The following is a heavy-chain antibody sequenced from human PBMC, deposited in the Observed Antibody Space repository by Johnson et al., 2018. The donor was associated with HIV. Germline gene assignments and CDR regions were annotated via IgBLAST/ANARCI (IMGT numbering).Heavy chain of an antibody. D-gene: IGHD3-16*01. CDR3: AKGSPGGVVAHDAFDI. CDR1: GFTFSSYG. Sequence: QVQLVESGGGVVQPGRSLRLSCAASGFTFSSYGMHWVRQAPGKGLEWVEVISYDGSNKYYADSVKGRFTISRDNSKNTLYLQMTSLRAEDTAVYYCAKGSPGGVVAHDAFDIWGQGTMVTVSS. V-gene: IGHV3-30*18. J-gene: IGHJ3*02. CDR2: ISYDGSNK.